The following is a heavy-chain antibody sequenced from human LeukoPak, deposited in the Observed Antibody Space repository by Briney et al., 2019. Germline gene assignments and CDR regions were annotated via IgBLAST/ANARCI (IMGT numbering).Heavy chain of an antibody. CDR2: INHSGST. D-gene: IGHD5-18*01. V-gene: IGHV4-34*01. J-gene: IGHJ5*02. CDR3: ARGRRGYSNGNWFDP. Sequence: SETLSLTCAVYGGSFSGYYWSWIRQPPGKGLEWIGEINHSGSTNYNPSLKSRVTISVDTSKNQFSLKLSSVTAADTAVYYCARGRRGYSNGNWFDPWGQGTLVTVSS. CDR1: GGSFSGYY.